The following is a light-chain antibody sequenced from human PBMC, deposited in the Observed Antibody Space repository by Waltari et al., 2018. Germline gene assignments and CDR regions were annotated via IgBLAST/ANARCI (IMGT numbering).Light chain of an antibody. CDR2: AVS. Sequence: DVQVTQSPSSLSASVGDSVTITCRTSQDIDRYLIWYQQKQGNAPKLRINAVSYLQSGVPSRFSGSGSGTDFSLTISSLQPEDFAVYYCQQNYRTPTFGGGTKVEVK. CDR1: QDIDRY. V-gene: IGKV1-39*01. CDR3: QQNYRTPT. J-gene: IGKJ4*01.